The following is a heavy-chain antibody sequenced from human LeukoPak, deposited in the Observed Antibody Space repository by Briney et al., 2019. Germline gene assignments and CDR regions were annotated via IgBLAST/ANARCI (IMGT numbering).Heavy chain of an antibody. CDR3: ARRSRYNYGDGTSYFFDY. CDR2: ISYSGST. Sequence: PSETLSLTCSVSGGSISSYVWSWIRQPPGKGLEWSGYISYSGSTNYNPPLRSRVTISIDTSETQFSLKLSSVTAADTAVYYCARRSRYNYGDGTSYFFDYWGLGNLVTVSS. D-gene: IGHD5-18*01. CDR1: GGSISSYV. V-gene: IGHV4-59*01. J-gene: IGHJ4*02.